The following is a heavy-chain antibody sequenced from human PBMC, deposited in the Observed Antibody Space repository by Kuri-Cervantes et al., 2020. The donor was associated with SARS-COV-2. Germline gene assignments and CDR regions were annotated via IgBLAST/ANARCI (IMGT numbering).Heavy chain of an antibody. CDR2: ISYDGSE. Sequence: GESLKISCAASGFTFSNYAMHWVRQAPGKGLEWVALISYDGSEIYTDSVKGRFTISRDNSKNTLFLQMHSLTAEDTAVYYCARAPMTNSFDFWGQGTLVTVSS. CDR1: GFTFSNYA. CDR3: ARAPMTNSFDF. V-gene: IGHV3-30-3*01. J-gene: IGHJ4*02. D-gene: IGHD4-11*01.